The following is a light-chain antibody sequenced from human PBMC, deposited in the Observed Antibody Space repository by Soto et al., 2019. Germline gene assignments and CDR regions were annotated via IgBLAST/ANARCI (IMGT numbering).Light chain of an antibody. CDR2: SNN. Sequence: QSVLPQPPSASGTPGQRVTISCSGSSSNIGSSTVNWYQQLPGTAPKLLTYSNNQRPSGVPDRFSGSKSGTSASLAISGLQSEDEADYYCAAWDDSLNGYVIGTGTKVTVL. V-gene: IGLV1-44*01. CDR1: SSNIGSST. J-gene: IGLJ1*01. CDR3: AAWDDSLNGYV.